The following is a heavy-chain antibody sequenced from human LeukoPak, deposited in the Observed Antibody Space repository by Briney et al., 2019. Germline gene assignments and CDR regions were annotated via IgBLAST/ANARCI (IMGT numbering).Heavy chain of an antibody. CDR1: GFTFSSYA. Sequence: GGSLRLSCAASGFTFSSYAMSWVRQAPGKGLEWVSAVSGSGGSTYYADSVKGRFTISRDNSKNTLYLQMNSLRAEDTAVCYCAKELGIAAAAQGGYFDYWGQGTLVTVSS. V-gene: IGHV3-23*01. CDR3: AKELGIAAAAQGGYFDY. J-gene: IGHJ4*02. D-gene: IGHD6-13*01. CDR2: VSGSGGST.